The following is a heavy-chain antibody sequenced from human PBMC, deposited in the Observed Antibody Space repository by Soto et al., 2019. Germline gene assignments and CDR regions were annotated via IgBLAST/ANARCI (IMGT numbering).Heavy chain of an antibody. D-gene: IGHD1-20*01. Sequence: GGSLRLSCAASGFTFSSYSMNWVRQAPGKGLEWVSSISSSSSYIYYADSVKGRFTISRDSAKNSLYLQMNSLRAEDTAVYYCARDRGGKYGGNSNEIDYWGQGTLVTVSS. CDR1: GFTFSSYS. CDR3: ARDRGGKYGGNSNEIDY. V-gene: IGHV3-21*01. CDR2: ISSSSSYI. J-gene: IGHJ4*02.